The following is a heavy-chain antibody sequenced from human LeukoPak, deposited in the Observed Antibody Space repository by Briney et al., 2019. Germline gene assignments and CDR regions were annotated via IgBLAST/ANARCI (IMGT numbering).Heavy chain of an antibody. CDR3: ARDRVAVAGTFDY. CDR1: GASISSNNW. D-gene: IGHD6-19*01. Sequence: ETLSLTCAVSGASISSNNWWSWVRQAPGKGLEWVANIKQDGSEKYYVDSVKGRFTISRDNAKNSLYLQMNSLRAEDTAVYYCARDRVAVAGTFDYWGQGTLVTVSS. CDR2: IKQDGSEK. V-gene: IGHV3-7*01. J-gene: IGHJ4*02.